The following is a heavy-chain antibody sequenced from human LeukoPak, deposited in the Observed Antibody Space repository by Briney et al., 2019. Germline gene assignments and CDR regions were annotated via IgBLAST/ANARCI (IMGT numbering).Heavy chain of an antibody. Sequence: GESLKISCKGSGYRFISYWIGWVRQMPGKGLEWIGIIYPGDSDTRYSPSFQGQVAISADKSSSTAYRQWSSLKHLDMAVWYCARLRCGGTGPFVFWGGGTLVTVSS. J-gene: IGHJ4*02. CDR2: IYPGDSDT. D-gene: IGHD2-21*01. CDR1: GYRFISYW. CDR3: ARLRCGGTGPFVF. V-gene: IGHV5-51*01.